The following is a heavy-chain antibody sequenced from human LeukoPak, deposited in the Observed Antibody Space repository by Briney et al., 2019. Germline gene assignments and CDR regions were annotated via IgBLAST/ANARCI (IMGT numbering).Heavy chain of an antibody. Sequence: GGSLRLSCAASGFTFSIYWMSWVRQAPGKGLEWVANIKQDGSEMYYVDSVEGRFTISRDNAKNSVYLQMNSLRAEDTAVYYCATISPDKLRRSPVWFGESDPWYSYGMDVWGQGTTVTVSS. J-gene: IGHJ6*02. V-gene: IGHV3-7*03. CDR3: ATISPDKLRRSPVWFGESDPWYSYGMDV. CDR2: IKQDGSEM. CDR1: GFTFSIYW. D-gene: IGHD3-10*01.